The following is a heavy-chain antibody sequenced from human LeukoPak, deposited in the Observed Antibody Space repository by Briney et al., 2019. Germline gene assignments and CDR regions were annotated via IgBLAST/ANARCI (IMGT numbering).Heavy chain of an antibody. CDR1: GGSISSGSYY. D-gene: IGHD4-23*01. Sequence: SETLSLTCTVSGGSISSGSYYWSWIRQPAGKGLEWIGRIYTSGSTNYNPSLKSRVTISGDTSKNQFSLKVSSVTAADTAVYYCARGLGVVTPSGYYYDYMDVWGKGTTVTVSS. J-gene: IGHJ6*03. CDR3: ARGLGVVTPSGYYYDYMDV. CDR2: IYTSGST. V-gene: IGHV4-61*02.